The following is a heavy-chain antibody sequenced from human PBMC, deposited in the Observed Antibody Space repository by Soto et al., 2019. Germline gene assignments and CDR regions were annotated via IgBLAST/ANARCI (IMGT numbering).Heavy chain of an antibody. CDR1: GFTFSSYG. V-gene: IGHV3-33*01. CDR3: ARYYYDSSGYYPL. J-gene: IGHJ4*02. D-gene: IGHD3-22*01. CDR2: IWSDGSNK. Sequence: QVQLVESGGGVVQPGRSLRLSCAASGFTFSSYGMHWVRQAPGKGLEWVAVIWSDGSNKYYADSVKGRLTISRDNSKNTLYLQMNSLRAEDTAVYYCARYYYDSSGYYPLWGQGTLVTVSS.